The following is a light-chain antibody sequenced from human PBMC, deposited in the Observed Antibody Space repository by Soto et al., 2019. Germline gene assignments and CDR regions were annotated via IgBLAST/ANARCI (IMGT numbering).Light chain of an antibody. CDR1: SSNIGSNT. V-gene: IGLV1-44*01. CDR2: NNN. Sequence: QSALTQPPSASGTPGQRVTISCSGSSSNIGSNTVNWYQQLPGTAPKLLIYNNNQRPSGVPDRFSGSKSGTSASLAISGFQSEDEADYYCAAWDDSLNGYVFGTGTKVTVL. J-gene: IGLJ1*01. CDR3: AAWDDSLNGYV.